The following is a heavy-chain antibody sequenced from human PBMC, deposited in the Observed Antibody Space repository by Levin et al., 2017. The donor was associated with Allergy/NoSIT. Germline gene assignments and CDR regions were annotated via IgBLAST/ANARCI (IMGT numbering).Heavy chain of an antibody. CDR1: GGSISSYY. J-gene: IGHJ4*02. CDR3: ARATYYYDSSGYYYPTSFDY. V-gene: IGHV4-4*07. Sequence: SQTLSLTCTVSGGSISSYYWSWIRQPAGKGLEWIGRIYTSGSTNYNPSLKSRVTMSVDTSKNQFSLKLSSVTAADTAVYYCARATYYYDSSGYYYPTSFDYWGQGTLVTVSS. CDR2: IYTSGST. D-gene: IGHD3-22*01.